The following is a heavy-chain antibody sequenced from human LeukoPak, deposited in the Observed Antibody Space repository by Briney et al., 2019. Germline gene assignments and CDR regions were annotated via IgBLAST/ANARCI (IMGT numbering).Heavy chain of an antibody. CDR2: MNPNSGNT. CDR1: GYTFTSYD. V-gene: IGHV1-8*01. CDR3: AREVTPRIVGAAGASYMDV. D-gene: IGHD1-26*01. Sequence: ASVKVSCKASGYTFTSYDINWVRQATGQGLEWMGWMNPNSGNTGYAQKFQGRVTMTRNTSISTAYMELSSLRSEDTAVYYCAREVTPRIVGAAGASYMDVWGKGTTVTVSS. J-gene: IGHJ6*03.